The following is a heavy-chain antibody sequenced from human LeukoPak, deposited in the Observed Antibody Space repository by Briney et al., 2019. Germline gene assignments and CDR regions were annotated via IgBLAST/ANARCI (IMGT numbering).Heavy chain of an antibody. CDR1: VGTYSSYA. Sequence: ASVKVSCKASVGTYSSYAFSWVRQASGQGLEWMGRIIPIFGTANYAQKFQGRVTINTDESTSTAYMELSSLRSEDTAVYYCARDLVYSNYMNWFDPWGQGTLVTVSS. V-gene: IGHV1-69*05. D-gene: IGHD4-11*01. CDR3: ARDLVYSNYMNWFDP. CDR2: IIPIFGTA. J-gene: IGHJ5*02.